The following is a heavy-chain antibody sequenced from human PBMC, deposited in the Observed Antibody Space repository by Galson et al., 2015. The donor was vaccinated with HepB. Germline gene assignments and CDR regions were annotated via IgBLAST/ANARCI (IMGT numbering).Heavy chain of an antibody. V-gene: IGHV3-73*01. CDR1: GFTFSASA. CDR2: IGSKSLNYAT. Sequence: SLRLSCAASGFTFSASAIHWVRQASGKGPEWVGRIGSKSLNYATSYVPSLGGRFTIYRDDSKTMAYLHIWRLKTEDTAVYYCTRLGDLSGYSSSWGQGTLVTVSS. D-gene: IGHD6-13*01. J-gene: IGHJ4*02. CDR3: TRLGDLSGYSSS.